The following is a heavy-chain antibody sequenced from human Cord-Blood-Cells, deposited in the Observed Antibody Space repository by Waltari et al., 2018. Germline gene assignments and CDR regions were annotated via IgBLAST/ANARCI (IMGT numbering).Heavy chain of an antibody. CDR2: INSDGSST. CDR3: ASSYCGGDCYYFDY. Sequence: EVQLVESGGGLVQPGGSLRLSCAASGFTFSSYWMNWVRQAPGKGLVWVSRINSDGSSTSYADSVKGRFTISRDNAKNTLYLQMNSLRAEDTAVYYCASSYCGGDCYYFDYWGQGTLVTVSS. V-gene: IGHV3-74*01. D-gene: IGHD2-21*01. CDR1: GFTFSSYW. J-gene: IGHJ4*02.